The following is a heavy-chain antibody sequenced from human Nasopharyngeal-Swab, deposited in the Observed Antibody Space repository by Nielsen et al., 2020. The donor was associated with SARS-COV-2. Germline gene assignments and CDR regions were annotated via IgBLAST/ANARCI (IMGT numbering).Heavy chain of an antibody. CDR3: ARAFYSGYCSSTSCYTGQSYFQH. J-gene: IGHJ1*01. Sequence: SETLSLTCAVYGGSFSGYYWSWIRQPPGKGLEWIGETNHSGSTNYNPSLKSRVTISVDTSKNQFSLKLSSVTAADTAVYYCARAFYSGYCSSTSCYTGQSYFQHWGQGTLVTVSS. CDR2: TNHSGST. V-gene: IGHV4-34*01. CDR1: GGSFSGYY. D-gene: IGHD2-2*02.